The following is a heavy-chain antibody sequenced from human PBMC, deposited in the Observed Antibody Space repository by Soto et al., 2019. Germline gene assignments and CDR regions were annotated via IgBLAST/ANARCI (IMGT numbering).Heavy chain of an antibody. D-gene: IGHD6-19*01. J-gene: IGHJ4*02. V-gene: IGHV4-59*01. CDR1: GGSISPYY. CDR2: IYYTGRT. Sequence: SETLSLTCTVSGGSISPYYWSWIRQPPGKGLEWIAFIYYTGRTNSNPSLKSRVTISVDTSKSHFSMTLNSVTAADTAVYYCARFISSGLDYWGQGTPVTVSS. CDR3: ARFISSGLDY.